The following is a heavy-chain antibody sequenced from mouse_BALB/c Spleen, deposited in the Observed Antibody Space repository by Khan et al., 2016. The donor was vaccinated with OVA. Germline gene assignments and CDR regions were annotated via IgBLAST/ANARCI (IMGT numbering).Heavy chain of an antibody. Sequence: EVQLQESGPGLVKPSQSLSLTCTVTGYSITSGYAWNWIRQFPGNKLEWMGYISYSGVTSYTPSLKSRISITRDTSTNQFFLQLNSVTTEDTASYYCARGNYYGYYFDYGGQGTTLTVSA. J-gene: IGHJ2*01. D-gene: IGHD1-1*01. CDR2: ISYSGVT. CDR3: ARGNYYGYYFDY. V-gene: IGHV3-2*02. CDR1: GYSITSGYA.